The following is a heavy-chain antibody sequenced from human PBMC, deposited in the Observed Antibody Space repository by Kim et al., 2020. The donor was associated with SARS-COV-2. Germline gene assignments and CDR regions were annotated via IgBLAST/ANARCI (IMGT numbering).Heavy chain of an antibody. CDR1: GFTFSSYG. CDR3: AKDNGGYDRPPRPSYGM. CDR2: ISYDGSNK. V-gene: IGHV3-30*18. Sequence: GGSLRLSCAASGFTFSSYGMHWVRQAPGKGLEWVAVISYDGSNKYYADSVKGRFTISRDNSKNTLYLQMNSLRAEDTAVYYCAKDNGGYDRPPRPSYGM. D-gene: IGHD5-12*01. J-gene: IGHJ6*01.